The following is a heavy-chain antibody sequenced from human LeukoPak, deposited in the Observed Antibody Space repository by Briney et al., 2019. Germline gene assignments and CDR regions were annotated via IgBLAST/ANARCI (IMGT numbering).Heavy chain of an antibody. J-gene: IGHJ4*02. D-gene: IGHD2-15*01. CDR2: MSGSDGST. V-gene: IGHV3-23*01. Sequence: PGGSLRLSCTASGFTFSNYAMSWVRQAPGKGLEWVSTMSGSDGSTYYADSVKGRFTISRDNSKNTLYLQMNSLRVEDTAIYYCAKGRGYCTGGSCYSDYWGQGTLVTVSS. CDR3: AKGRGYCTGGSCYSDY. CDR1: GFTFSNYA.